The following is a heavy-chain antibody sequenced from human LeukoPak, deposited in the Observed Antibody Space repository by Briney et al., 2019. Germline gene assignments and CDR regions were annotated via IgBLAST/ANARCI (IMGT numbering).Heavy chain of an antibody. V-gene: IGHV3-74*01. D-gene: IGHD4-23*01. CDR2: IDRDGSRI. CDR3: VRGNDYGGPHY. J-gene: IGHJ4*02. Sequence: NPGGSLRLSCAVSGFTFSSYWMHWVRQAPGKGLVWVSRIDRDGSRINYADSVKGRFTISRDNGKNTLFLQMNSLRAEDAAVYYCVRGNDYGGPHYWGQGTLVTVSS. CDR1: GFTFSSYW.